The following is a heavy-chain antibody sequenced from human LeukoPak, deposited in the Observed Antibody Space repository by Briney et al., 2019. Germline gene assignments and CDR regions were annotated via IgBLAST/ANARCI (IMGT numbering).Heavy chain of an antibody. Sequence: PGGSLRLSCAASGFTFDDYAMHWVRHAPGKGLEWVSGISWNSGSIGYADSVKGRFTISRDNAKNSLYLQMNSLRAEDTALYYCAKDLNTYYDILTGFDYWGQGTWSPSPQ. V-gene: IGHV3-9*01. D-gene: IGHD3-9*01. CDR1: GFTFDDYA. CDR3: AKDLNTYYDILTGFDY. CDR2: ISWNSGSI. J-gene: IGHJ4*02.